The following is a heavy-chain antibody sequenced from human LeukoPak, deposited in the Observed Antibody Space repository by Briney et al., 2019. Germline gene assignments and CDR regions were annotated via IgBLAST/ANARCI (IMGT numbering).Heavy chain of an antibody. V-gene: IGHV3-21*01. CDR1: GFTFSSYS. Sequence: PGGSLRLSCAASGFTFSSYSMNWVRQAPGKGLDWISSISSSSSDIYYADSVKGRFTISRDNAKNSLFLLMNSLRAEDTAVYYCSKDGGLEIRGGYYFDFWGQGNLVIVT. J-gene: IGHJ4*02. CDR3: SKDGGLEIRGGYYFDF. CDR2: ISSSSSDI. D-gene: IGHD1-7*01.